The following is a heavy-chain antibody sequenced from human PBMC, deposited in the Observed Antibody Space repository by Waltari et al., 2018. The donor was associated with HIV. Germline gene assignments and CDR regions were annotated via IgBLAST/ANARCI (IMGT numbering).Heavy chain of an antibody. CDR1: GCSPSSGSYY. CDR2: IYTSGST. CDR3: ARRGIQLWFYAFDI. D-gene: IGHD5-18*01. Sequence: QVQLQESCPGLAKPSQTLSLTCTVPGCSPSSGSYYWSWIRQPAGKGLGWIGRIYTSGSTNYNPSLKSRVTISVDTSKNQFSLKLSSVTAADTAVYYCARRGIQLWFYAFDIWGQGTMVTVSS. J-gene: IGHJ3*02. V-gene: IGHV4-61*02.